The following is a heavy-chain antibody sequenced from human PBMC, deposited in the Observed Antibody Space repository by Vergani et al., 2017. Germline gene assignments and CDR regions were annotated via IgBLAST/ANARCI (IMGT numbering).Heavy chain of an antibody. CDR1: GGSISNSSYY. D-gene: IGHD3-22*01. CDR3: ARESGSYCXDSSGYYTDDAFDI. V-gene: IGHV4-39*07. Sequence: QVQLQESGPGLVKPSETLSVTCTVSGGSISNSSYYWGWIRQPPGQGLEWIATIHYSGTTYYNPSLKSRVTISVDTSKNQFSLKLSSVTAADTAVYYCARESGSYCXDSSGYYTDDAFDIWGQGTMVTVSS. CDR2: IHYSGTT. J-gene: IGHJ3*02.